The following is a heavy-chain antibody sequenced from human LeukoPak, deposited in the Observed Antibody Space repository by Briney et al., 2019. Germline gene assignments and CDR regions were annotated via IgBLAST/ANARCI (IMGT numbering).Heavy chain of an antibody. CDR3: ARVGCSGGSCYSYYYYGMDV. CDR2: IIPIFGTA. Sequence: GSSVKVSCKASGGTFSSYAISWVRQAPGQGLEWMGGIIPIFGTANYAQKFQGRVTITADESTSTAYMELSSLRSEDTAVYYCARVGCSGGSCYSYYYYGMDVWGQGTTVTVSS. D-gene: IGHD2-15*01. J-gene: IGHJ6*02. CDR1: GGTFSSYA. V-gene: IGHV1-69*01.